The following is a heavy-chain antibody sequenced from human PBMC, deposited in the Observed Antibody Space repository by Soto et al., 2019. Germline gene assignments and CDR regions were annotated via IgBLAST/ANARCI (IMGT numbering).Heavy chain of an antibody. CDR3: ARGRGYSGYVFDY. CDR1: GGSFSGYY. D-gene: IGHD5-12*01. J-gene: IGHJ4*02. CDR2: INHSGST. V-gene: IGHV4-34*01. Sequence: PSETLSLTCAVYGGSFSGYYWSWIRQPPGKGLEWIGEINHSGSTNYNPSLKSRVTISVDTSKNQFSLKLSSVTAADTAVYYCARGRGYSGYVFDYWGQGNLVTVSS.